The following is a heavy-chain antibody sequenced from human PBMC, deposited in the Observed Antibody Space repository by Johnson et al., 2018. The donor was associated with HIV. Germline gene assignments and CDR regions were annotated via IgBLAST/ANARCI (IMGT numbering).Heavy chain of an antibody. V-gene: IGHV3-30*04. CDR3: ARKQWLEIPSDALDV. J-gene: IGHJ3*01. CDR1: GFTFSSYP. Sequence: QVQLVESGGGVVQPGRSLRLSCAASGFTFSSYPMHWVRQAPGKGLEWVAVISYDGRNKYYADSVKGGITISRDNAKKTLYRQMNSLRAEDTAVYYCARKQWLEIPSDALDVWGQGTMVTVSS. D-gene: IGHD6-19*01. CDR2: ISYDGRNK.